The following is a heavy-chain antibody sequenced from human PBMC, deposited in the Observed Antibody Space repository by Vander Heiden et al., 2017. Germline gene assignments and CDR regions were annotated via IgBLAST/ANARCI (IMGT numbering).Heavy chain of an antibody. V-gene: IGHV3-23*01. Sequence: EVQLLESGGGLVQPGGSLRLSCPASGFTLSSYAMSWVRQAAGKGLEWVSAISGSGGRTYYADSGKGRFTISRDNSKNTLYLQMNSLRAEDTAVYYCAKGGWIQLSGYDDYWGQGTLVTVSS. D-gene: IGHD5-18*01. CDR1: GFTLSSYA. J-gene: IGHJ4*02. CDR2: ISGSGGRT. CDR3: AKGGWIQLSGYDDY.